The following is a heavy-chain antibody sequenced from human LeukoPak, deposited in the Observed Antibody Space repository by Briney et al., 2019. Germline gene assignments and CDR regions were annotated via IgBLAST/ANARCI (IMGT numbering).Heavy chain of an antibody. CDR2: IYYSGST. Sequence: SETLSLTCTVSGGSISSSSYYWGWIRQPPGKGLEWIGSIYYSGSTYYNPSLKSRVTISVDTSKNQFSLKLSSVTAADTAVYYCARHDRHSSGWYLSVDWFDPWGQGTLVTVSS. J-gene: IGHJ5*02. V-gene: IGHV4-39*01. D-gene: IGHD6-19*01. CDR3: ARHDRHSSGWYLSVDWFDP. CDR1: GGSISSSSYY.